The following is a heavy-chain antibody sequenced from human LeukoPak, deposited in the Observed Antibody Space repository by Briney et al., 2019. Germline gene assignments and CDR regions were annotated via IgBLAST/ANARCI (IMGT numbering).Heavy chain of an antibody. D-gene: IGHD2-15*01. CDR3: ARLMGYCSGGSCYPRAFDI. V-gene: IGHV4-34*01. J-gene: IGHJ3*02. Sequence: PLETLSLTCAVYGGSFSGYYWSWIRQPPGKGLEWIGEINHSGSTNYNPSLKSRDTISVDTSKNQFSLKLSSVTAADTAVYYCARLMGYCSGGSCYPRAFDIWGQGTMVTVSS. CDR2: INHSGST. CDR1: GGSFSGYY.